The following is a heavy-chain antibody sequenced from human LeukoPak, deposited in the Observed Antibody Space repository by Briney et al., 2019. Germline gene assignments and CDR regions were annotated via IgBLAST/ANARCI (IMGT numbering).Heavy chain of an antibody. CDR2: ISWNSRTI. CDR3: AKDEHGNYGTIDY. J-gene: IGHJ4*02. V-gene: IGHV3-9*01. CDR1: GFTFDDYA. D-gene: IGHD3-3*01. Sequence: GGCLRLSCAASGFTFDDYAMHWVRQAPGKGLEWVSGISWNSRTIGYVDSVKGRFTISRDNARKSVYLQMNSLRAEDTALYYCAKDEHGNYGTIDYWGQGTLVTVSS.